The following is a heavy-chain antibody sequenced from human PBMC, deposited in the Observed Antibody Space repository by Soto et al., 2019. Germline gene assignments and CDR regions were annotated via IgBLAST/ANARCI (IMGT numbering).Heavy chain of an antibody. D-gene: IGHD6-13*01. CDR1: GDSISSYY. V-gene: IGHV4-59*12. CDR3: AREKPYSSSWYHDY. Sequence: PSETLSLPCTVFGDSISSYYCRWIRQPPGKGLEWIGYIYYSGSTNYNPSLKSRVTISVDTSKNQFSLKLSSVTAADTAVYYCAREKPYSSSWYHDYWGQGTLVTVSS. J-gene: IGHJ4*02. CDR2: IYYSGST.